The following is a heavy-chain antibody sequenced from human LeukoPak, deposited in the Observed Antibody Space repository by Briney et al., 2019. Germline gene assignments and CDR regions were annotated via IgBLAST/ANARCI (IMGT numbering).Heavy chain of an antibody. J-gene: IGHJ3*02. CDR2: ISGSGGSA. Sequence: GGSLRLSCAASGFTFSSYAMSWVRQAPGKELKWVAAISGSGGSAYYADSVTGRFTISSDNSKTTLYLQMNSLRAEDTDVYYCAKDSVRAAAARDAFDIWGQGTMVTVSS. CDR1: GFTFSSYA. V-gene: IGHV3-23*01. D-gene: IGHD6-13*01. CDR3: AKDSVRAAAARDAFDI.